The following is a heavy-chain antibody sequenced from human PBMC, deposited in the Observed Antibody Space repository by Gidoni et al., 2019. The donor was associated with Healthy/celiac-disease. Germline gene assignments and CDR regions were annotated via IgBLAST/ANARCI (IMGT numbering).Heavy chain of an antibody. D-gene: IGHD4-17*01. V-gene: IGHV4-31*03. CDR3: ARGGLYGDYALDDAFDI. J-gene: IGHJ3*02. CDR1: GGSISRAGYY. CDR2: IYYSGST. Sequence: QVQLQESGPGLVKPSQTLSLTCTVSGGSISRAGYYWSWIRQHPGKGLEWIGYIYYSGSTYYNPSLKSRVTISVDTSKNQFSLKLSSVTAADTAVYYCARGGLYGDYALDDAFDIWGQGTMVTVSS.